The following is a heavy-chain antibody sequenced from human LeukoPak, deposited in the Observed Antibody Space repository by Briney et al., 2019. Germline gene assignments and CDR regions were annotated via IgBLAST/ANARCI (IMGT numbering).Heavy chain of an antibody. CDR2: IRYDGSNK. D-gene: IGHD3-16*02. CDR3: AKEPYDYVWGSYRFDY. J-gene: IGHJ4*02. CDR1: GFTFSSYG. V-gene: IGHV3-30*02. Sequence: SRGSLRLSCAASGFTFSSYGMHWVRQAPGKGLEWVAFIRYDGSNKYYADSVKGRFTISRDNSKNTLYLQMNSLRAEDTAVYYCAKEPYDYVWGSYRFDYWGQGTLVTVSS.